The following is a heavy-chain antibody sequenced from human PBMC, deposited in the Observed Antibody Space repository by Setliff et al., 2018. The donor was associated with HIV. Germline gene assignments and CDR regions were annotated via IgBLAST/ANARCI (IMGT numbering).Heavy chain of an antibody. CDR3: ATGFGAVTDYAMDV. J-gene: IGHJ6*02. V-gene: IGHV1-2*06. Sequence: ASVKVSCKASGYIFTDYYMHWVRQAPGQELGWMGRINPNSGGTNYAQKFKGRVNMTVDTTTDTAYMELSGLRPDDTAVYYCATGFGAVTDYAMDVWGQGTTVTVS. D-gene: IGHD3-10*01. CDR1: GYIFTDYY. CDR2: INPNSGGT.